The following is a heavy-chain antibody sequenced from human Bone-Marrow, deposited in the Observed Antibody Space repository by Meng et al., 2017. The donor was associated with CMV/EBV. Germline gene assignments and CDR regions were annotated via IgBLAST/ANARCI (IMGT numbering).Heavy chain of an antibody. V-gene: IGHV3-21*01. CDR2: ISSSSSYI. J-gene: IGHJ6*02. CDR1: GFTFSSYS. CDR3: ARGNTAMVSYYGMDV. Sequence: GGSLRLSCAASGFTFSSYSMNWVRQAPGKGLEWVSSISSSSSYIYYADSVKGRFTISRDNAKNSLYLQMNSLRAEDTAVYYCARGNTAMVSYYGMDVWGQGTTVTVSS. D-gene: IGHD5-18*01.